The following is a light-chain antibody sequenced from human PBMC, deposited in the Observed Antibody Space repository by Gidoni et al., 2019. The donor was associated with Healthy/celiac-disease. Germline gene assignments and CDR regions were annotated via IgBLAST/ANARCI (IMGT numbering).Light chain of an antibody. CDR2: GAS. Sequence: EIVLTQYPGTLSLSPGERATLSCRASQSVSSSYLAWYQQKPGQAPRRLIYGASSRATGIPDRFSGSGSGTDFTLTISRLEPEDFAVYYCQQYGSSYTFGQGTKLEIK. CDR3: QQYGSSYT. CDR1: QSVSSSY. V-gene: IGKV3-20*01. J-gene: IGKJ2*01.